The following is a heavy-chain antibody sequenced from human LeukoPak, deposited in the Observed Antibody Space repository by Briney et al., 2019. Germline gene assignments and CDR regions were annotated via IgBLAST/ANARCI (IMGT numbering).Heavy chain of an antibody. CDR2: ISSSGSTI. V-gene: IGHV3-11*01. CDR1: GFTFSDYY. CDR3: ASARPPPYYDFWSGYYTGVLGVDY. Sequence: GGSLRLSCAASGFTFSDYYMSWIRQAPGKGLEWVSYISSSGSTIYYADSVKGRFTISRDNAKNSLYLQMNSLRAEDTAVYYCASARPPPYYDFWSGYYTGVLGVDYWGQGTLVTVSS. D-gene: IGHD3-3*01. J-gene: IGHJ4*02.